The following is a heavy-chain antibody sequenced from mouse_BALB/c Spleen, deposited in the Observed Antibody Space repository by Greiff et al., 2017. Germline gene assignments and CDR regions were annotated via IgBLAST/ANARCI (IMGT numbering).Heavy chain of an antibody. D-gene: IGHD2-10*01. CDR1: GYTFTSDY. J-gene: IGHJ4*01. V-gene: IGHV1S56*01. CDR3: ARGLLLGYYAMDY. Sequence: QVQLQQSGPELVKPGASVRISCKASGYTFTSDYIHWVKQRPGQGLEWIGWIYPGNVNTKYNEKFKGKATLTADKSSSTAYMQLNSLTSEDSAVYYCARGLLLGYYAMDYWGQGTSVTVSS. CDR2: IYPGNVNT.